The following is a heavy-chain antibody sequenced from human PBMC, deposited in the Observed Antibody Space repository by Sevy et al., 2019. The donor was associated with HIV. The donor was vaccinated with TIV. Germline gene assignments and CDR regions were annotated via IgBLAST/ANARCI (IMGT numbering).Heavy chain of an antibody. CDR1: GFTFSSYA. D-gene: IGHD3-22*01. CDR2: IPYDGSSK. CDR3: AKGQTDYYDTSGPVDY. Sequence: GGCLSLSCAASGFTFSSYAMHWVRQAPGKGLEWVAAIPYDGSSKYYADSVKGRLTISRDNSKNTLYLQMNSLRAEDTAFYYCAKGQTDYYDTSGPVDYWGQGTLVTVSS. V-gene: IGHV3-30*18. J-gene: IGHJ4*02.